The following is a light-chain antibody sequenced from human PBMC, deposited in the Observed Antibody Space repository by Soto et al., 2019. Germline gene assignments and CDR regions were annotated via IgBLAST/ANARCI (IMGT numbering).Light chain of an antibody. Sequence: DTQMTQSPSSLSASVGDRVTITCRTSQTISRYLNWYQQKPGKAPKLLIYAASNLQSGVPSRFSGSGSGTDFTLTISSLQHEDFETYYCHQSFTSPWTFGQGTKVDI. J-gene: IGKJ1*01. CDR1: QTISRY. CDR3: HQSFTSPWT. CDR2: AAS. V-gene: IGKV1-39*01.